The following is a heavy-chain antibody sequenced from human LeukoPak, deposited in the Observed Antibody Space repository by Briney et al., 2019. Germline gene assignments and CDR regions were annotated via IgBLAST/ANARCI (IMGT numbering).Heavy chain of an antibody. CDR3: AKDGGKLHSYYMDV. CDR1: GFSFSSYG. D-gene: IGHD4-23*01. V-gene: IGHV3-30*02. J-gene: IGHJ6*03. Sequence: GGSLRLSCVVSGFSFSSYGMYWVRQAPGKGLEWVTFMRYDGNDRYYAHPVRGRFTIFRDKSKNTLYLQMNSLRVEDTAVYYCAKDGGKLHSYYMDVWGKGTTVTISS. CDR2: MRYDGNDR.